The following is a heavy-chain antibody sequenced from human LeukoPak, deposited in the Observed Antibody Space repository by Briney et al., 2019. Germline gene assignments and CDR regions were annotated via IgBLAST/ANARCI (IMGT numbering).Heavy chain of an antibody. Sequence: SVKVSCKASGGTFSSYAIGWVRQAPGQGLEWMGGIIPIFGTANYAQKFQGRVTITTDESTSTAYMELSSLRSEDTAVYYCAREWGWDIVVVPAARHFDYWGQGTLVTVSS. V-gene: IGHV1-69*05. CDR2: IIPIFGTA. CDR1: GGTFSSYA. D-gene: IGHD2-2*01. CDR3: AREWGWDIVVVPAARHFDY. J-gene: IGHJ4*02.